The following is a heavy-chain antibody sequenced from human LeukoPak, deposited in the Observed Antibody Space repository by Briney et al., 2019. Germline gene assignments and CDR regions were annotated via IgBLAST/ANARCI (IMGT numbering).Heavy chain of an antibody. Sequence: GASVKVSCKASGYTFTSYDINWVRQATGQGLEWMGWMNPNSGNTGYAQKFQGRVTITRNTSISTAYMELSSLRSEDTAVYYCARIAVAGYYFDYWGQGTLVTVSS. V-gene: IGHV1-8*03. CDR1: GYTFTSYD. CDR3: ARIAVAGYYFDY. D-gene: IGHD6-19*01. CDR2: MNPNSGNT. J-gene: IGHJ4*02.